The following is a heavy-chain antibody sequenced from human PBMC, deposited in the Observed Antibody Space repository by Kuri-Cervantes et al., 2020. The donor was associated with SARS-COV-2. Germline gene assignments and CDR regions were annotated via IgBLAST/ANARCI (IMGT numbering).Heavy chain of an antibody. D-gene: IGHD4-17*01. CDR2: INSDGSST. Sequence: GGSLRLSCAASGFTFSSYWMHWVRQAPGKGLVWVSRINSDGSSTSYADSVKGRFTISRDNAKNSLYLQMNSLRAEDTAVYYCARPHDYGDYPLNWYFDLWGRGTLVTVSS. J-gene: IGHJ2*01. CDR3: ARPHDYGDYPLNWYFDL. CDR1: GFTFSSYW. V-gene: IGHV3-74*01.